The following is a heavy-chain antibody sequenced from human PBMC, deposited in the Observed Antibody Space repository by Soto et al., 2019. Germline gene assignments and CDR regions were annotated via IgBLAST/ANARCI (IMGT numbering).Heavy chain of an antibody. J-gene: IGHJ6*02. D-gene: IGHD2-15*01. CDR3: ARDVGYCSGGSCYSPVTDV. Sequence: GASVKVSCKASGYTFTGYYMHWVRQAPGQGLEWMGWINPNSGGTNYAQKFQGWVTMTRDTSISTAYMELSRLRSDDTAVYYCARDVGYCSGGSCYSPVTDVWGQGTTVTVSS. V-gene: IGHV1-2*04. CDR2: INPNSGGT. CDR1: GYTFTGYY.